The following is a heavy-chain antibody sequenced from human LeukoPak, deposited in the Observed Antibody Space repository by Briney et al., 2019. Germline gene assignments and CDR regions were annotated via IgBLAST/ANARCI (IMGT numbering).Heavy chain of an antibody. J-gene: IGHJ3*02. CDR3: AQNSGSYLYAFDI. D-gene: IGHD1-26*01. Sequence: SVKVSCKASGGTFSSYAISWVRQAPGQGLEWMGGIIPIFGTANYAQKFQGRVTITTDESTSTAYTELSSLRSEDTAVYYCAQNSGSYLYAFDIWGQGTMVTVSS. CDR2: IIPIFGTA. V-gene: IGHV1-69*05. CDR1: GGTFSSYA.